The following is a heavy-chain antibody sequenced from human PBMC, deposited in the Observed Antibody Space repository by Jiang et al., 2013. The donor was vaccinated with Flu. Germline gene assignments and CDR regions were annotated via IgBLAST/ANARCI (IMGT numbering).Heavy chain of an antibody. V-gene: IGHV5-10-1*01. Sequence: GAEVKKPGESLRISCKGSGYSFTSYWISWVRQMPGKGLEWMGRIDPSDSYTNYSPSFQGHVTISADKSISTAYLQWSSLKASDTAMYYCARRELELRTVHYYGMDVWGQGTTVTVSS. CDR1: GYSFTSYW. D-gene: IGHD1-7*01. J-gene: IGHJ6*02. CDR3: ARRELELRTVHYYGMDV. CDR2: IDPSDSYT.